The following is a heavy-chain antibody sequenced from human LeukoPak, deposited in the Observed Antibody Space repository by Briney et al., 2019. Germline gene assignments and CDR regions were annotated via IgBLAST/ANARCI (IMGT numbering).Heavy chain of an antibody. Sequence: PGGPLRLSCAASGFTFSSYGMHWVRQAPGKGLEWVAVIWYDGSNKYCADSVKGRFTISRDNSKNTLYLQMNSLRAEDTAVYYCARDPSRPYSSSWLDYWGQGTLVTVSS. CDR2: IWYDGSNK. J-gene: IGHJ4*02. D-gene: IGHD6-13*01. CDR1: GFTFSSYG. CDR3: ARDPSRPYSSSWLDY. V-gene: IGHV3-33*01.